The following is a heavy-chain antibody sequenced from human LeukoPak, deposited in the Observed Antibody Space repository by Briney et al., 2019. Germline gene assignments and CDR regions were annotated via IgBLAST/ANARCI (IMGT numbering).Heavy chain of an antibody. CDR2: IKQDGSEK. Sequence: GGSLRLSCAASGFTFSSYWMSWVRQAPGKGLEWVANIKQDGSEKYYVDSVKGRFTISRDNAKNSLYLQMNSLRAEDTAVYFCAKVDSRGGFSAFRPPDYWGQGTLVTVSS. D-gene: IGHD5-12*01. V-gene: IGHV3-7*01. J-gene: IGHJ4*02. CDR1: GFTFSSYW. CDR3: AKVDSRGGFSAFRPPDY.